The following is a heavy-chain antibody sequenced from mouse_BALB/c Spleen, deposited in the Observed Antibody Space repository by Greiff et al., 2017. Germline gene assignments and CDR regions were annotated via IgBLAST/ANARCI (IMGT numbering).Heavy chain of an antibody. CDR3: ASSPYGSSYYDAMDY. CDR1: GFTFSSFG. V-gene: IGHV5-17*02. Sequence: EVQLVESGGGLVQPGGSRKLSCAASGFTFSSFGMHWVRQAPEKGLEWVAYISSGSSTIYYADTVKGRFTISRDNPKNTLFLQMTSLRSEDTAMYYCASSPYGSSYYDAMDYWGQGTSVTVSS. CDR2: ISSGSSTI. J-gene: IGHJ4*01. D-gene: IGHD1-1*01.